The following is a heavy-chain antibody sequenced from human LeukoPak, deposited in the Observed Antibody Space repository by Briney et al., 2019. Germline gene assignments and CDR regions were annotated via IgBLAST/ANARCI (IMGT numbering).Heavy chain of an antibody. J-gene: IGHJ5*02. V-gene: IGHV4-61*01. CDR3: ARESPGAVAYTRQGYNWFDP. CDR2: IYYSGST. D-gene: IGHD6-19*01. Sequence: SETLSLTCTVSGGSVSSGSYYWSWIRQPPGKGLEWVGYIYYSGSTNYNPSLKSRVTISVDTSKNQFSLKLSSVTAADTAVYYCARESPGAVAYTRQGYNWFDPWGQGTLVTVSS. CDR1: GGSVSSGSYY.